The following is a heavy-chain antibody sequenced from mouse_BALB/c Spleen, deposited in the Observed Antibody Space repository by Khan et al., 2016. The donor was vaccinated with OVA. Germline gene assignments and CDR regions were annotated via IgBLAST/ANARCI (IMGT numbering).Heavy chain of an antibody. J-gene: IGHJ3*01. D-gene: IGHD4-1*01. CDR3: AVGRTY. CDR2: ISYSGRT. V-gene: IGHV3-2*02. CDR1: GYSITSDYA. Sequence: EVKLLESGPGLVKPSQSLSLTCTVTGYSITSDYAWNWIRQFPGNKLEWMGYISYSGRTSYNPSLKSRISVTRDTSKNQFFLQLNSVTTEDTATCYCAVGRTYWGQGTLVTVSA.